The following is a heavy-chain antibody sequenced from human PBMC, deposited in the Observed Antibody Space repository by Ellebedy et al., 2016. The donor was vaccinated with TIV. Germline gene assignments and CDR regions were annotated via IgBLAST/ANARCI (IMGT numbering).Heavy chain of an antibody. D-gene: IGHD2-15*01. CDR1: GYTFSIYD. J-gene: IGHJ4*02. Sequence: AASVKVSCKASGYTFSIYDSNWVRQHTGQGLEGRGWMNPSTGKSDYAQKYRGRVAMTANTSISTAYMELSSLTSDDTAVYYCAKGPVVAANWGQGTLITVSS. CDR2: MNPSTGKS. V-gene: IGHV1-8*01. CDR3: AKGPVVAAN.